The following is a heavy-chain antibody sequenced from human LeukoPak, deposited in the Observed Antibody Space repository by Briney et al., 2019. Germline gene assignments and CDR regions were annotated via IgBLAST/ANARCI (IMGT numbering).Heavy chain of an antibody. CDR2: IRYDGSNK. V-gene: IGHV3-30*02. CDR3: AKDPSFRPGYFDY. Sequence: PGGSLRLSRAASGFTFSSYGMHWVRPAPGKGLEWVAFIRYDGSNKYYADSVKGRFTISRDNSKNTLYLQMNSLRAEDTAVYYCAKDPSFRPGYFDYWGQGTLVTVSS. CDR1: GFTFSSYG. J-gene: IGHJ4*02.